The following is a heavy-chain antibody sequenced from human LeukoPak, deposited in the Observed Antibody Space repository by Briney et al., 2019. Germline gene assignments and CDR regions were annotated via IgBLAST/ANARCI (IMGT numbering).Heavy chain of an antibody. J-gene: IGHJ4*02. CDR1: GYTFTGYY. Sequence: ASVTVSCTASGYTFTGYYMHWVRQAPGQGPEWMGWINPNSGGTNYAQKFQGRVTMTRDTSISTAYMDLTKLRSDDRAVYCCARAGGYSDYDTCDYWGQGTLVTVSS. V-gene: IGHV1-2*02. CDR3: ARAGGYSDYDTCDY. D-gene: IGHD5-12*01. CDR2: INPNSGGT.